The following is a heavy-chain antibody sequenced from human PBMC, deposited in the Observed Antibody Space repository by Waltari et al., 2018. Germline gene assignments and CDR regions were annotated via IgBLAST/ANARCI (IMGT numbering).Heavy chain of an antibody. CDR1: GGTFSSYA. CDR2: IIPSCGTA. D-gene: IGHD3-10*01. Sequence: QVQLVQSGAEVKKPGSSVKVSCKASGGTFSSYAISWVRQAPGQGLEWMGGIIPSCGTANYAQKFQGRVTITADESTRTAYMELSSLRSEETAVYYCAREVTMVRGVFDYWGQGTLVTVSS. CDR3: AREVTMVRGVFDY. J-gene: IGHJ4*02. V-gene: IGHV1-69*01.